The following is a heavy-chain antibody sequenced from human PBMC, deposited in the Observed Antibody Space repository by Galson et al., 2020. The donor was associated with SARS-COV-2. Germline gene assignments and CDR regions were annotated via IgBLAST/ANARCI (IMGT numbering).Heavy chain of an antibody. CDR1: GFTFSSYA. D-gene: IGHD5-12*01. CDR2: ISYDGSNK. Sequence: SCAASGFTFSSYAMHWVRQAPGKGLEWVAVISYDGSNKYYADSVKGRFTISRDNSKNTLYLQMNSLRAEDTAVYYCARARDGYRNFDYWGQGTLVTVSS. J-gene: IGHJ4*02. V-gene: IGHV3-30-3*01. CDR3: ARARDGYRNFDY.